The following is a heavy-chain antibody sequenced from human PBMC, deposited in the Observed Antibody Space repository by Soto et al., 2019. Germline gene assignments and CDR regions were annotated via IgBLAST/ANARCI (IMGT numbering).Heavy chain of an antibody. Sequence: ASVKVSCKASGYTFTSYDINWVRQATGQGLEWMGWMNPNSGNTGYAQKFQGRVTITADESTSTAYMGLSSLRSEDTAVYYCARTVKMATIPYFDYWGQGTLVTSPQ. CDR3: ARTVKMATIPYFDY. D-gene: IGHD5-12*01. V-gene: IGHV1-8*01. J-gene: IGHJ4*02. CDR1: GYTFTSYD. CDR2: MNPNSGNT.